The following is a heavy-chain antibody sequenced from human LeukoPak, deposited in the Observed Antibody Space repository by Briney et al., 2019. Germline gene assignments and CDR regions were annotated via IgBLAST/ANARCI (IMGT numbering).Heavy chain of an antibody. CDR1: GGSISSGSYY. CDR2: IYTSGST. V-gene: IGHV4-61*02. Sequence: PSQTLSLTCTVSGGSISSGSYYWSWIRQPAGKGLEWIGRIYTSGSTNYNPSLKSRVTISVDTSKNQFSLKLSSVTAADTAVYYCATSSAAPSFDYWGQGTLVTVSS. D-gene: IGHD6-6*01. J-gene: IGHJ4*02. CDR3: ATSSAAPSFDY.